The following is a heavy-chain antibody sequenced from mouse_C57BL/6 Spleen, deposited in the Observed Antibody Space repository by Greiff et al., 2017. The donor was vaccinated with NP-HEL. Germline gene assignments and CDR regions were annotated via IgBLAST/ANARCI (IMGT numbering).Heavy chain of an antibody. CDR2: IWTGGGT. D-gene: IGHD2-3*01. J-gene: IGHJ1*03. V-gene: IGHV2-9-1*01. CDR3: ARNVDDYYYWYFDV. Sequence: QVQLQQSGPGLVAPSQSLSITCTVSGFSLTSYAISWVRQPPGKGLEWLGVIWTGGGTNYNSALKSRLSISKDNSKSQVFLKMNSMQTDDTARYDCARNVDDYYYWYFDVWGTGTTVTVSS. CDR1: GFSLTSYA.